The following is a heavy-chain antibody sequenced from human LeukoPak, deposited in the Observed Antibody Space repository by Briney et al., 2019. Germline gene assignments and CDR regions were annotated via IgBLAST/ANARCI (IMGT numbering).Heavy chain of an antibody. CDR3: ASGRLDY. CDR1: GFTFNSYV. CDR2: IKQDGSEK. Sequence: GGSLRLSCAASGFTFNSYVMTWVRQAPGKGLEWVANIKQDGSEKYYVDSVKGRFTISRDNAKNSLYLQMNSLRAEDTAVYYCASGRLDYWGQGTLVTVSS. J-gene: IGHJ4*02. V-gene: IGHV3-7*01. D-gene: IGHD2-15*01.